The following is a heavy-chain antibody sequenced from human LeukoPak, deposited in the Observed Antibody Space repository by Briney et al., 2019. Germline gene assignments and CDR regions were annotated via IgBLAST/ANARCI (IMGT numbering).Heavy chain of an antibody. V-gene: IGHV4-59*02. CDR1: GVSGRNDY. Sequence: PSETLSLTCSVSGVSGRNDYWTWVRQAPGKGLEWIGYVHSTDGTNYSPSLNSRITISLDKSKLQFSLRVTSVTAADTAVYYCARGRLVNFHYYYYYLDVWGRGTTVTVSS. D-gene: IGHD3-3*01. J-gene: IGHJ6*03. CDR3: ARGRLVNFHYYYYYLDV. CDR2: VHSTDGT.